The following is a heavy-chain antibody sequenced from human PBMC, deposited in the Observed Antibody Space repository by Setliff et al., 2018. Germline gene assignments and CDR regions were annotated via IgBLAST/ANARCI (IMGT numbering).Heavy chain of an antibody. J-gene: IGHJ6*03. CDR2: VYTSWST. D-gene: IGHD3-3*01. CDR3: ARVSGFQYMDV. Sequence: SETLSLTCTVSGGSVRGYYWSWIRQPPGKGLEWIGQVYTSWSTNYNPSLKSRVTISLDTSKNQFSLNLSSLTAADTAVYYCARVSGFQYMDVWGKGTTVTVSS. V-gene: IGHV4-4*09. CDR1: GGSVRGYY.